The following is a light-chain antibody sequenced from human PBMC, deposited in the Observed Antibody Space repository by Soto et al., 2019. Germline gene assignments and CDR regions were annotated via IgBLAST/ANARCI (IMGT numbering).Light chain of an antibody. CDR3: QQYYSTPLT. Sequence: IVMTQSPDSLAVSLGERATINCKSSQSVLYSSNNKNYLAWYQQKPGQPPKLLISWASNRESGVPDRFSGSGSGTDFTLSISSLQAEDVAVYYCQQYYSTPLTFGGGTKVESK. CDR2: WAS. J-gene: IGKJ4*01. CDR1: QSVLYSSNNKNY. V-gene: IGKV4-1*01.